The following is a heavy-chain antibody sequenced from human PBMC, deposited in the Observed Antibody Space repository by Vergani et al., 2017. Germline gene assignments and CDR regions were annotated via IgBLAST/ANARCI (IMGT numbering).Heavy chain of an antibody. CDR2: ISGSGGST. CDR1: GVTFSNYW. D-gene: IGHD3-10*01. V-gene: IGHV3-23*04. CDR3: AKAPHYYGSGTPADY. J-gene: IGHJ4*02. Sequence: EVQLVESGGGMVQPGGSLRLSCEASGVTFSNYWMSWVRQAPGKGLEWVSAISGSGGSTYYADSVKGRFTISRDNSKNTLYLQMNSLRAEDTAVYYCAKAPHYYGSGTPADYWGQGTLVTVSS.